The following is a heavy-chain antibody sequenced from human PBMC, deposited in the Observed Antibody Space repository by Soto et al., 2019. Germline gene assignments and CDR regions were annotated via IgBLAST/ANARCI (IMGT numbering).Heavy chain of an antibody. CDR3: AQPNLDGHDSSGLGWFDP. J-gene: IGHJ5*02. CDR2: ISGSGGST. V-gene: IGHV3-23*01. CDR1: GFTFSSYA. Sequence: GGSLRLSCAASGFTFSSYAMSWVRQAPGKGLEWVSAISGSGGSTYYADSVKGRFTISRDNSKNTLYLQMNSLRAEDTAVYYCAQPNLDGHDSSGLGWFDPWGQGNLVNVS. D-gene: IGHD3-22*01.